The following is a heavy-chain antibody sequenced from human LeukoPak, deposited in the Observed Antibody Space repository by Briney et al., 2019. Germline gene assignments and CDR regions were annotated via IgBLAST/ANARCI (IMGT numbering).Heavy chain of an antibody. CDR3: AKRGSSSWTQFDY. D-gene: IGHD6-13*01. CDR1: GFTFSSYA. Sequence: GGSLRLSCAASGFTFSSYAMHWVRQAPGKGLEWVSVISGGTGGSTYYADSVKGRFTISRDNSKNTPYLQMNSLRAEDTAVYYCAKRGSSSWTQFDYWGQGTLVTVSS. J-gene: IGHJ4*02. V-gene: IGHV3-23*01. CDR2: ISGGTGGST.